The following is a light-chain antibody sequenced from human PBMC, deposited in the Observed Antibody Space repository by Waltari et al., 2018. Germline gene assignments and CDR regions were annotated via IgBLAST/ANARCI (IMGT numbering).Light chain of an antibody. J-gene: IGLJ2*01. CDR2: SNT. CDR1: STNIGSYK. V-gene: IGLV1-44*01. Sequence: QSVLTQPPSASGTPGQRVTIPCSGTSTNIGSYKVNWYQQLPGTAPKLLIYSNTQRPSGVPDRFSGSKSGTSASLVISGLQSEDEADYYCAAWDDSLIGRVFGGGTKLTVL. CDR3: AAWDDSLIGRV.